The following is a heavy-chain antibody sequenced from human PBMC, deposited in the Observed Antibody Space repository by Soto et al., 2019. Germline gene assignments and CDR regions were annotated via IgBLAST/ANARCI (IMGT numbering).Heavy chain of an antibody. Sequence: ASVKVSCKASGYTFTGYYMHWVRQAPGQGLEWMGWINPNSGGTNYAQKFQGWVTMTGDTSISTAYMELSRLRSDDTAVYYCARGRYFDWCMDVWGQGTTVTVSS. CDR3: ARGRYFDWCMDV. CDR2: INPNSGGT. V-gene: IGHV1-2*04. J-gene: IGHJ6*02. D-gene: IGHD3-9*01. CDR1: GYTFTGYY.